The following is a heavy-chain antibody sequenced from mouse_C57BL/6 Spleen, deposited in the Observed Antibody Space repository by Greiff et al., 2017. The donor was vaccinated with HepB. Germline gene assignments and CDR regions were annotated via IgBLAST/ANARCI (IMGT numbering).Heavy chain of an antibody. CDR1: GYSITSGYD. CDR2: ISYSGST. Sequence: DVQLQESGPGMVKPSQSLSLTCTVTGYSITSGYDWHWIRHFPGNKLEWMGYISYSGSTNYNPSLKSRISITHDTSKNHFFLKLNSVTTEDTATYYCARAGEITTGFAYWGQGTLVTVSA. J-gene: IGHJ3*01. D-gene: IGHD1-1*01. CDR3: ARAGEITTGFAY. V-gene: IGHV3-1*01.